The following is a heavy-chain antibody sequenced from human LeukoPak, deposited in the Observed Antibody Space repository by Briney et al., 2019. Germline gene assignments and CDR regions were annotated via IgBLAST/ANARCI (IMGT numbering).Heavy chain of an antibody. D-gene: IGHD4-17*01. CDR2: IYYSGST. Sequence: SETLSLTCSVSGGSISNYYWTWSRQPPGKGLEWVGYIYYSGSTSYNPSLKSRVTISVDTSENQFSLKLSSVTAADTAVYYCARDGDYGRFDYWGQGTLVTVSS. CDR1: GGSISNYY. V-gene: IGHV4-59*01. CDR3: ARDGDYGRFDY. J-gene: IGHJ4*02.